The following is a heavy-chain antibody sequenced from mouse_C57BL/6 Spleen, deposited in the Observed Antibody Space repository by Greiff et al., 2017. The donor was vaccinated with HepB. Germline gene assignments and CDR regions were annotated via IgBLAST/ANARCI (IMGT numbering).Heavy chain of an antibody. CDR3: ARPLYYGSSSPFAY. CDR1: GYTFTSYD. V-gene: IGHV1-85*01. CDR2: IYTRDGST. Sequence: QVHVKQSGPELVKPGASVKLSCKASGYTFTSYDINWVKQRPGQGLEWIGWIYTRDGSTKYNEKFKGKATLTLDTSSSTAYMELHSLTSEDSAVYFGARPLYYGSSSPFAYWGQGTLVTVSA. D-gene: IGHD1-1*01. J-gene: IGHJ3*01.